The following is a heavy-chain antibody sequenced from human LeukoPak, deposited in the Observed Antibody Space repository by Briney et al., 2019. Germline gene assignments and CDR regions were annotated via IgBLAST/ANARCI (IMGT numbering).Heavy chain of an antibody. J-gene: IGHJ4*02. V-gene: IGHV3-21*01. CDR2: ISSSSSYI. D-gene: IGHD6-13*01. Sequence: GGSLRLSCAASGFTFSSYSMNWVRQAPGKGLEWVSSISSSSSYIYYADSVKGRFTISRDNAKNSLYLQMNSLRAEDTAVYYCARAPGIAAAEGVYWGQGTLVTVSS. CDR1: GFTFSSYS. CDR3: ARAPGIAAAEGVY.